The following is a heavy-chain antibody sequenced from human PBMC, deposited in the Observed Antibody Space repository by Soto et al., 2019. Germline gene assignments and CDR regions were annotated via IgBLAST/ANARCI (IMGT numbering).Heavy chain of an antibody. Sequence: EVQLLESGGGLVQPGGSLRLSCAASGFTFGSYAMSWVRQAPGKGLEWVSGISESSGHTYYANSVKGRCTISRDNPKNTLYLEINSPSAEETAVYHCERGRIAGRLRFGVDVWGQGTTITVSS. D-gene: IGHD6-6*01. J-gene: IGHJ6*02. V-gene: IGHV3-23*01. CDR1: GFTFGSYA. CDR3: ERGRIAGRLRFGVDV. CDR2: ISESSGHT.